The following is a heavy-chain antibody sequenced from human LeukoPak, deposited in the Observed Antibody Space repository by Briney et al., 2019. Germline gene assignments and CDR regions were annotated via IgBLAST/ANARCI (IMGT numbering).Heavy chain of an antibody. CDR3: ARDNDILTGYPDY. D-gene: IGHD3-9*01. V-gene: IGHV3-33*01. CDR1: GFTFSSYG. CDR2: IWYDGSNK. J-gene: IGHJ4*02. Sequence: GRSLRLSCAASGFTFSSYGMHWVRQAPCKGLEWVAVIWYDGSNKYYADSVKGRFTISRDNSKNTLYLQMNSLRAEDTAVYYCARDNDILTGYPDYWGQGTLVTVSS.